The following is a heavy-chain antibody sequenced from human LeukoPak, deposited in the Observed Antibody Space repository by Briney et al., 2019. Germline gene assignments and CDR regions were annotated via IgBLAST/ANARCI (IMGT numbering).Heavy chain of an antibody. CDR3: AREPPPPYCSSTSCSYYYYGMDV. D-gene: IGHD2-2*01. J-gene: IGHJ6*02. CDR1: GFTVSSTY. V-gene: IGHV3-53*01. CDR2: IYSGGNI. Sequence: GGSLRLSCAASGFTVSSTYMSWVRQAPGKGLEWVSVIYSGGNIYYIDSVKGRFTISRDTSKNTLYLQMNSLRAEDTAVYYCAREPPPPYCSSTSCSYYYYGMDVWGQGTTVTVSS.